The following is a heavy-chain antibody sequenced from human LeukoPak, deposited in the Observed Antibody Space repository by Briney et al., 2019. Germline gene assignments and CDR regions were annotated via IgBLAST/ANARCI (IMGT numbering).Heavy chain of an antibody. D-gene: IGHD3-10*01. J-gene: IGHJ4*02. V-gene: IGHV3-30*18. CDR3: AKDRGFGVFFKHYFDY. Sequence: PGRSLRLSCAASGFTFNSYGVHWVRQAPGKGLEWVAVISYDGSNTYYADSVKGRFTISRDNSKNTLYLQMNSLRAEDTAIYYCAKDRGFGVFFKHYFDYWGQGTLVTVSS. CDR2: ISYDGSNT. CDR1: GFTFNSYG.